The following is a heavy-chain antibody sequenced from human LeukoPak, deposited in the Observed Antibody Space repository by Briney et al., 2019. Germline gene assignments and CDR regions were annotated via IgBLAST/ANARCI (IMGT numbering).Heavy chain of an antibody. Sequence: GGSLRLSCAASGFTFSIYAMSWVSQAPGKGLEWVSSISGTSGNTYYADSVKGRFAISRDNSKDTLYLQMNSLRAEDTAIYYCAKFRADSRGWPFDYWGQGTLVTVSS. CDR2: ISGTSGNT. CDR1: GFTFSIYA. D-gene: IGHD6-19*01. CDR3: AKFRADSRGWPFDY. J-gene: IGHJ4*02. V-gene: IGHV3-23*01.